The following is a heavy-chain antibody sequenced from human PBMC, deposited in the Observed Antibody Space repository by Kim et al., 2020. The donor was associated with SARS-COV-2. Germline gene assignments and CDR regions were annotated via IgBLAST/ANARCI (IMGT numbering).Heavy chain of an antibody. D-gene: IGHD4-4*01. CDR1: GGSFSGYY. CDR2: INHSGST. CDR3: ARGLRGDYGNGY. Sequence: SETLSLTCAVYGGSFSGYYWSWIRQPPGKGLEWIGEINHSGSTNYNPSLKSRVTISVDTSKNQFSLKLSSVTAADTAVYYCARGLRGDYGNGYWGQGTLVTVSS. J-gene: IGHJ4*02. V-gene: IGHV4-34*01.